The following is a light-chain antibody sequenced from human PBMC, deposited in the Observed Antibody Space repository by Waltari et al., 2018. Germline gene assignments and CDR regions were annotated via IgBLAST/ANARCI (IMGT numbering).Light chain of an antibody. J-gene: IGKJ1*01. CDR3: QQYNNGPPAS. CDR2: GAS. V-gene: IGKV3-15*01. CDR1: ESVRDN. Sequence: EILLTQSPVTLAVSPGEGATRSCRASESVRDNLAWYQQKPGPPPRLLIYGASTRAPNVPGRFSGRGSGTEFTLTVSTLQPEDFAIYYCQQYNNGPPASFGQVTKVEIK.